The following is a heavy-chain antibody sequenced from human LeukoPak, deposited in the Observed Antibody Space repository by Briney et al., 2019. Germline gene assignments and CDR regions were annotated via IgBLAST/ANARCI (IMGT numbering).Heavy chain of an antibody. CDR3: ARAAEGVIVIGYYYMDV. CDR2: INPNSGGT. J-gene: IGHJ6*03. Sequence: ASVKVSCKASGYTFTGYYMHWVRQAPGQGLEWMGWINPNSGGTNYAQKFQGRVTMTRVTSISTAYMELSRLRSDDTAVYYCARAAEGVIVIGYYYMDVWGKGTTVTVSS. V-gene: IGHV1-2*02. CDR1: GYTFTGYY. D-gene: IGHD3-16*02.